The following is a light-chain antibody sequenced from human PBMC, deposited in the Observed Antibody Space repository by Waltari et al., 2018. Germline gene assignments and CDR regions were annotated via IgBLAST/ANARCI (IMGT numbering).Light chain of an antibody. V-gene: IGLV1-40*01. J-gene: IGLJ2*01. CDR3: QSYDTRLSASVI. CDR1: SSNIGAGYD. CDR2: AST. Sequence: QSVLTQPPSVSGAPGQTVTISCIGGSSNIGAGYDVHWYQQLQQPAPKLLIYASTNRPSGLSDRCSGSKSGTSASLVITGLQIEDEAVYYCQSYDTRLSASVIFGGGTELTVL.